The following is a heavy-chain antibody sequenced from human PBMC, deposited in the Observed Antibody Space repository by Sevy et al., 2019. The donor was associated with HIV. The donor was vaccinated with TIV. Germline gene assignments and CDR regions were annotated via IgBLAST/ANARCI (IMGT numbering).Heavy chain of an antibody. J-gene: IGHJ4*02. Sequence: SETLSLTCTVSGGSISSGGYYWSWIRQHPGKGLEWIGYIYYSGSTYYNPSLKSRVTISVDTSKNQFSLQRSSVTAADTAVYYCARNYYGSGSYLFDYWGQGTLVTVSS. CDR1: GGSISSGGYY. CDR3: ARNYYGSGSYLFDY. D-gene: IGHD3-10*01. V-gene: IGHV4-31*03. CDR2: IYYSGST.